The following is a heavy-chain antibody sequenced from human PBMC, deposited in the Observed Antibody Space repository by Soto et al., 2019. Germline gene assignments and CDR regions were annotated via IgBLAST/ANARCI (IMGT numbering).Heavy chain of an antibody. CDR1: GGTFSSYA. CDR2: IIPIFGTA. CDR3: ARGYTAMAPRYFQH. D-gene: IGHD5-18*01. J-gene: IGHJ1*01. V-gene: IGHV1-69*12. Sequence: QVQLVQSGAEVKKPGSSVKVSCKASGGTFSSYAISWVRQAPGQGLEGMGGIIPIFGTANHAQKFQGRVTXXAXEXXSTAYMELSSLRSEDTAVYYCARGYTAMAPRYFQHWGQGTLVTVSS.